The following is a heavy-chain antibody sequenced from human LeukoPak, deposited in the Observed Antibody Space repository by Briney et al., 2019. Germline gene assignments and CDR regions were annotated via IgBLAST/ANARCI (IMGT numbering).Heavy chain of an antibody. CDR2: IKRKSDGGTT. CDR3: TTELDIRPNHY. Sequence: GGSLRLSCAASGFTFSNAWMSWVRQAPGKGLEWVGRIKRKSDGGTTDYAAPVKGRFTISRDDSKNTLYLQMNSLKSEDTAVYYCTTELDIRPNHYWGQGTLVTVSS. D-gene: IGHD3-22*01. J-gene: IGHJ4*02. CDR1: GFTFSNAW. V-gene: IGHV3-15*01.